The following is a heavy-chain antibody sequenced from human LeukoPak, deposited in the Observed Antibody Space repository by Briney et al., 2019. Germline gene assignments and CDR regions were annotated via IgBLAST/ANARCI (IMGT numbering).Heavy chain of an antibody. D-gene: IGHD2-21*01. CDR2: ISHTEST. Sequence: SETLTLTCTVSNGPITSTKWWSWVRPPPGKGLEWIGEISHTESTNYNPSFNSRVTMSVHKYKNQFSLNLKSVTAAEAALYYCASSALVVVVTYGFDIWGRGTAVTVSS. CDR1: NGPITSTKW. CDR3: ASSALVVVVTYGFDI. J-gene: IGHJ3*02. V-gene: IGHV4-4*02.